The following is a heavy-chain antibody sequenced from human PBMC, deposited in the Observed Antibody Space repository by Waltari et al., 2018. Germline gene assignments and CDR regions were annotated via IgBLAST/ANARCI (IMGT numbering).Heavy chain of an antibody. V-gene: IGHV1-2*06. CDR3: ARGDTSALVVPAAANWFDP. J-gene: IGHJ5*02. CDR2: INPNSGGT. Sequence: QVQLVQSGAEVKKPGASVKVSCKASGYTFTGYYMHWVRQAPGQGLEWMGRINPNSGGTNYAQKFQGRVTMTRDTSISTAYMELSRLRSDDTAVYYCARGDTSALVVPAAANWFDPWGQGTLVTVSS. D-gene: IGHD2-2*01. CDR1: GYTFTGYY.